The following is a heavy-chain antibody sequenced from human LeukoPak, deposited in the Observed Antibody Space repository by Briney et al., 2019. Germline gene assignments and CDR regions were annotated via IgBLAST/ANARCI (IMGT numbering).Heavy chain of an antibody. CDR2: INHSGST. Sequence: SETLSLTCAVYGGSFSGYYWSWIRQPPRKGLEWIGEINHSGSTNYNPSLKSRVTISVDTSKNQFSLKLSSVTAADTAVYYCARQSIGSYFDYWGQGTLLTVSS. CDR3: ARQSIGSYFDY. J-gene: IGHJ4*02. D-gene: IGHD1-26*01. CDR1: GGSFSGYY. V-gene: IGHV4-34*01.